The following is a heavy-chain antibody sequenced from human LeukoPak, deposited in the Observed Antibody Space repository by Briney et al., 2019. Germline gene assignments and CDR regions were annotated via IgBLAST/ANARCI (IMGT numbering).Heavy chain of an antibody. J-gene: IGHJ4*02. CDR2: MSGSAGMT. CDR3: AKGAMPYYDGSGYNYFDY. D-gene: IGHD3-22*01. Sequence: PGGSLRLSCAVSGFSVTNNYMSWVRQAPGKGLEWVSAMSGSAGMTYYADSVKGRFSISRDNSKNTLHLQLNSLRAEDTAVYYCAKGAMPYYDGSGYNYFDYWGQGTPVTVSS. CDR1: GFSVTNNY. V-gene: IGHV3-23*01.